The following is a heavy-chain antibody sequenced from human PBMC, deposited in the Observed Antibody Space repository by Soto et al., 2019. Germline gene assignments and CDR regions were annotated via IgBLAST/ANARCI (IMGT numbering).Heavy chain of an antibody. D-gene: IGHD6-13*01. CDR2: ISAYNGNT. J-gene: IGHJ5*02. Sequence: ASVKVSCKASGYTFTSYGISWVRQAPGQGLEWMGWISAYNGNTNYAQKLQGRVAMTTDTSTSTAYMELRSLRSDDTAVYYCARGGTYSSSWYGWFDPWGQGTLVTVSS. CDR1: GYTFTSYG. CDR3: ARGGTYSSSWYGWFDP. V-gene: IGHV1-18*01.